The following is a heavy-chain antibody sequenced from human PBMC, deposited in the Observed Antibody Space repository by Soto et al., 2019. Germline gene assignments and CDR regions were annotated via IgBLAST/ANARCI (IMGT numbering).Heavy chain of an antibody. CDR1: GFTFSNYA. D-gene: IGHD6-13*01. CDR3: AKDQGSSWYEIDY. CDR2: ISGSGGST. J-gene: IGHJ4*02. V-gene: IGHV3-23*01. Sequence: EVQLLESGGGLVQPGGSLRLSCAASGFTFSNYAVTWVRQAPVKGLEWVSTISGSGGSTYYADSVKGRFTISRDNSKNTLYLQMNSLRAEDTAVYYCAKDQGSSWYEIDYWGQGTLLTVSA.